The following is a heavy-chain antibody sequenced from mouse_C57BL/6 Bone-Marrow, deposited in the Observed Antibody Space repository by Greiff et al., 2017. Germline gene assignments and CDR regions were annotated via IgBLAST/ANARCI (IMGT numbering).Heavy chain of an antibody. CDR1: GFTFSSYA. CDR3: TLYSNYLVWFAY. Sequence: EVMLVESGEGLVKPGGSLKLSCAASGFTFSSYAMSWVRQTPEQRLEWVAYISSGGGYTYYADTVKGRFTISRDNARNTLYLQMSSLKSEDTAMYYCTLYSNYLVWFAYWGQGTLVTVSA. V-gene: IGHV5-9-1*02. CDR2: ISSGGGYT. D-gene: IGHD2-5*01. J-gene: IGHJ3*01.